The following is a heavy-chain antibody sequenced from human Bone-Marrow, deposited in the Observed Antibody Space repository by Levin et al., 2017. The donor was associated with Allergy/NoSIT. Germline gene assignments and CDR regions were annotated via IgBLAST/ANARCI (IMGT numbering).Heavy chain of an antibody. J-gene: IGHJ4*02. V-gene: IGHV1-24*01. CDR2: IDSEDGEV. CDR3: ATDYDY. Sequence: ASVKVSCKVSGYTLSEFSMHWVRQAPGKGLEWMGVIDSEDGEVIYAEKFQGRVTMTEDTSTDTAYMVLSSLRSDDTALYYCATDYDYWGQGTLVTVSS. CDR1: GYTLSEFS.